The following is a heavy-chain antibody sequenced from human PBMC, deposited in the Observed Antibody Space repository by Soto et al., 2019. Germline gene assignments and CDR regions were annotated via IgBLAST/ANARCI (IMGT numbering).Heavy chain of an antibody. J-gene: IGHJ4*02. D-gene: IGHD3-10*01. CDR2: IYSTGTT. V-gene: IGHV3-53*01. Sequence: EVQLVESGGGLIQPGGSLKLSCAASGFTVGNNYMSWVRQAPGKGLEWASLIYSTGTTKYADSVKRRFTVSIDNAKNTLYLQMNSLRAEDTAVYYCAKDGRGSGSHYNSFGYWGQGTLVTVSS. CDR3: AKDGRGSGSHYNSFGY. CDR1: GFTVGNNY.